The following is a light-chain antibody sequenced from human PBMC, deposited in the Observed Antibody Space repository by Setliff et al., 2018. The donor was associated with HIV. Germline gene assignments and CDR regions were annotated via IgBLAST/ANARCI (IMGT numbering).Light chain of an antibody. Sequence: ALTQPASVSGSPGQSITISCTGTSSDIGAYNYVSWYQQYPGKAPKLVIYDVTIRPSGVSNRFSGSKSGNTASLTISGLQAEDEGDYYCYSYTAGTSDVFGGGTKVTVL. CDR2: DVT. V-gene: IGLV2-14*03. J-gene: IGLJ1*01. CDR3: YSYTAGTSDV. CDR1: SSDIGAYNY.